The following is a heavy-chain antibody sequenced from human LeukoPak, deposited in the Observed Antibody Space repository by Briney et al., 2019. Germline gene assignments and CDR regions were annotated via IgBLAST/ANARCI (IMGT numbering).Heavy chain of an antibody. CDR1: GGSISPYF. CDR3: ARDRGHVWSGYFFDYYYMDV. CDR2: IYYSGST. D-gene: IGHD3-3*01. Sequence: PSETLSLTCTVSGGSISPYFWSWIRQPPGKGLEWIGYIYYSGSTNYNPSLKSRVTISVDTSKNQFSLKLSSVTAADTAVYYCARDRGHVWSGYFFDYYYMDVWGKGTTVTVSS. V-gene: IGHV4-59*01. J-gene: IGHJ6*03.